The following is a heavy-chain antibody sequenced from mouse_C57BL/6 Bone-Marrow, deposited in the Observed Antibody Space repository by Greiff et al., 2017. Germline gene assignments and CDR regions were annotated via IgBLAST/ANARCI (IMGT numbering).Heavy chain of an antibody. CDR2: IDPETGGT. CDR3: TRPYCPFDY. CDR1: GYTFTDYE. V-gene: IGHV1-15*01. J-gene: IGHJ2*01. Sequence: QVQLKESGAELVRPGASVTLSCKASGYTFTDYEMHWVKQTPVHGLEWIGAIDPETGGTAYNQKFKGKGILAADNSSSTAYMELRSLTSEDSAVYYCTRPYCPFDYWGQGTTLTVSS. D-gene: IGHD2-10*01.